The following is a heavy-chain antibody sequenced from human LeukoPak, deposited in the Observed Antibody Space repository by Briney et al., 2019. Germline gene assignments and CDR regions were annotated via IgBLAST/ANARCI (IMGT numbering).Heavy chain of an antibody. Sequence: SDTLSLTCTVSGGSFSGHYWTWIRQPAGRGLEFIGRVYITGPTNYNASLLGRVTMSVDTSKSQFSLNLTSVTAADTAVYYCARAHTPLRSDYYYYLDVWGKGTTVTVS. V-gene: IGHV4-4*07. CDR1: GGSFSGHY. CDR3: ARAHTPLRSDYYYYLDV. J-gene: IGHJ6*03. CDR2: VYITGPT. D-gene: IGHD5-18*01.